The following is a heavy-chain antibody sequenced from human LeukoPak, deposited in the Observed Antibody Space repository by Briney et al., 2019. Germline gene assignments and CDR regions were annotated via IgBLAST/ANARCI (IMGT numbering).Heavy chain of an antibody. Sequence: GSLRLSCAASGFIFSAYGMHWVRQAPGKGLEWGAVIWYDGGNKYYADAVKGRFTISRDNSKNTLYLQMNSLRAENTAVYYCAKERLHKYYYDSSGSYYFDYWGQGTLVTVSS. CDR2: IWYDGGNK. V-gene: IGHV3-30*02. J-gene: IGHJ4*02. CDR1: GFIFSAYG. CDR3: AKERLHKYYYDSSGSYYFDY. D-gene: IGHD3-22*01.